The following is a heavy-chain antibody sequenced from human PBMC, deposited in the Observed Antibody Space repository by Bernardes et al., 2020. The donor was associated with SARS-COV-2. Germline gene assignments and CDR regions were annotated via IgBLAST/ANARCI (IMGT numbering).Heavy chain of an antibody. Sequence: SETLSLTCAVSDDAISSGSFYWSWIRQPAGKGLEWVGRISASGSTNYNPSLKSRVTMSVDTSKNQFSLKLTSVTAADTAVYYCARDGRISVPGTDYFDFWGQGIL. D-gene: IGHD6-19*01. V-gene: IGHV4-61*02. J-gene: IGHJ4*02. CDR3: ARDGRISVPGTDYFDF. CDR1: DDAISSGSFY. CDR2: ISASGST.